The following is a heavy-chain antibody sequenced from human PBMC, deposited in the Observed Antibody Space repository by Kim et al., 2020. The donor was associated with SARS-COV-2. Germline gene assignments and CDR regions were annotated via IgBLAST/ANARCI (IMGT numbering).Heavy chain of an antibody. Sequence: GGSLRLSCAASGFTFSSSAMSWVRQAPGKGLEWVSAISSSGGSNSYADSVKGRGTITRDSSNTTQSLQLNSLRPKNTAAYYYAKDTVGGPWLARCYDYG. V-gene: IGHV3-23*01. CDR3: AKDTVGGPWLARCYDYG. D-gene: IGHD3-22*01. CDR1: GFTFSSSA. J-gene: IGHJ6*01. CDR2: ISSSGGSN.